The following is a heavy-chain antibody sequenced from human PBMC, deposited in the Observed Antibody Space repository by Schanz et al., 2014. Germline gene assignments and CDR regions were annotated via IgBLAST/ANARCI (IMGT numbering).Heavy chain of an antibody. D-gene: IGHD3-22*01. V-gene: IGHV1-46*03. Sequence: QVQLVQSGTQVKKPGASVKVSCKASGYTLSAYSLHWVRQAPGQGLEWMGIVNPSVRGTHFAREFQGRVTVTSDTATSTVYMELSGLRSEDTAVYYCAGAFDSSGYYFDYWGQGTLXTVSS. CDR3: AGAFDSSGYYFDY. J-gene: IGHJ4*02. CDR1: GYTLSAYS. CDR2: VNPSVRGT.